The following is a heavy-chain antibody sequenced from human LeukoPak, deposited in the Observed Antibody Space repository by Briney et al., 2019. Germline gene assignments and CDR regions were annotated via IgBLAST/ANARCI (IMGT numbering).Heavy chain of an antibody. CDR3: AREDYDDSGAWYFDL. CDR1: GGSFSGYY. J-gene: IGHJ2*01. V-gene: IGHV4-34*01. D-gene: IGHD3-3*01. CDR2: INHSGST. Sequence: PSETLSLTCAVYGGSFSGYYWSWIRQPPGKELEWIGEINHSGSTNYNPSLKSRVTISVDTSKNQFSLKLSSVTAADTAVYYCAREDYDDSGAWYFDLWGRGTLVTVSS.